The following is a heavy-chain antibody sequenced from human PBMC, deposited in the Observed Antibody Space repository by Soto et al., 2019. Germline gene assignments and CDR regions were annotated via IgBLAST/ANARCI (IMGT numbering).Heavy chain of an antibody. J-gene: IGHJ6*02. V-gene: IGHV1-69*12. D-gene: IGHD3-3*02. CDR1: GGTFGNSA. Sequence: QVQLVQSGAEVKKPGSSVTVSCKASGGTFGNSAISWVRQAPGQGLEWMGGILPIFPTPDYAQKFQGRVRIPADESTSPAYMELTSLRSEDTAVYYCARDKDRQQLGGNYYYGIDVWGQGTTVTVSS. CDR3: ARDKDRQQLGGNYYYGIDV. CDR2: ILPIFPTP.